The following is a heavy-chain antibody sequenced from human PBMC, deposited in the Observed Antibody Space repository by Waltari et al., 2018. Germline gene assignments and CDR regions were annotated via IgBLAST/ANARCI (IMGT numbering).Heavy chain of an antibody. Sequence: DVQLVESGVGLVQPGWSLRLPCVVSGSTFPDRAMHWIRQAPGKGLEWVSGVDWNSATIGYADSVKGRFTILRDNAKNSLYLQMNNLISEDTALYYCLKEKNNGGLDYWGQGTLVTVSS. CDR1: GSTFPDRA. CDR2: VDWNSATI. D-gene: IGHD2-8*01. CDR3: LKEKNNGGLDY. J-gene: IGHJ4*02. V-gene: IGHV3-9*01.